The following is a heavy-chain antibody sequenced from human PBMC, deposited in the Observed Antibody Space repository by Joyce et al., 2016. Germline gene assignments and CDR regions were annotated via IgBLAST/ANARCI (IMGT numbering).Heavy chain of an antibody. CDR1: GFTFSNFG. CDR3: ARDPGTSGSVDY. J-gene: IGHJ4*02. CDR2: IWYDENDK. Sequence: QVQLVESGRGVVQPGKSLKLSCAASGFTFSNFGMHWVRQAPGKGLEWVAVIWYDENDKYYAGSVKGRFTISRDDSKNTLYLQMDSLRAEDTAVYYCARDPGTSGSVDYWGQGTLVTVSS. D-gene: IGHD6-19*01. V-gene: IGHV3-33*01.